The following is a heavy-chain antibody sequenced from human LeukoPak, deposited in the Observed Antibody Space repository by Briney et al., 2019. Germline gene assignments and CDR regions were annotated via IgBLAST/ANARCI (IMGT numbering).Heavy chain of an antibody. V-gene: IGHV3-48*03. Sequence: GGSLRLSCAASGFTFSSYEMNWVRQAPGKGLEWISYISSSVSTIYYADSVKGRFTISRDNAKNSLYLQMNSLRAEDTAVYYCAELGITMIGGVWGKGTTVTISS. D-gene: IGHD3-10*02. CDR2: ISSSVSTI. J-gene: IGHJ6*04. CDR3: AELGITMIGGV. CDR1: GFTFSSYE.